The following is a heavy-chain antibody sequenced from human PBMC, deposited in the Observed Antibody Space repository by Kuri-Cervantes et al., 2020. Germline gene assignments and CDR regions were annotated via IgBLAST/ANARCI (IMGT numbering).Heavy chain of an antibody. CDR1: GYTLTELS. Sequence: ASVKVSCKVSGYTLTELSMHWVRQAPGKGLEWMGGFDPEDGETISAQKFQGRVTMTEDTSTDTAYKELSSLRSEDTAVYYCATGIAPRGPLVYYYYMDVWGKGTAVTVSS. V-gene: IGHV1-24*01. CDR2: FDPEDGET. D-gene: IGHD6-6*01. CDR3: ATGIAPRGPLVYYYYMDV. J-gene: IGHJ6*03.